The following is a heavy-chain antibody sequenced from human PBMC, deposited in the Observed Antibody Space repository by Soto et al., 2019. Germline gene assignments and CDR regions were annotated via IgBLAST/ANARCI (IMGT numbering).Heavy chain of an antibody. J-gene: IGHJ4*02. CDR2: IYPGDSDT. D-gene: IGHD3-9*01. CDR1: GYSFTSYW. Sequence: GESLKISCKGSGYSFTSYWIGWVRQMPGKGLEWMGIIYPGDSDTRYSPSFQGQVTISADKSISTAYLQWSSLKASDTAMYYCARLSYYDILTGYYGLHYLDYWGQGTLVTVSS. CDR3: ARLSYYDILTGYYGLHYLDY. V-gene: IGHV5-51*01.